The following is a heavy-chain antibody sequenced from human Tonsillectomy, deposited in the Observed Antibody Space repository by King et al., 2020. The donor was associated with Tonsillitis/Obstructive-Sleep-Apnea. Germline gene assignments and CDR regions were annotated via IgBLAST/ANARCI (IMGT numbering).Heavy chain of an antibody. Sequence: VQLQESGPGLVKPSGTLSLTCAVSGGSSSSSNWWSWVRQPPGKGLEGVGEIYHSGSTNYNPSFEIRVTISVDKSKNQFSLKLSSVTAADTAVYYCARSSSITIFGVVISDAFDIWGQGTMVTVSP. J-gene: IGHJ3*02. CDR3: ARSSSITIFGVVISDAFDI. CDR1: GGSSSSSNW. D-gene: IGHD3-3*01. CDR2: IYHSGST. V-gene: IGHV4-4*02.